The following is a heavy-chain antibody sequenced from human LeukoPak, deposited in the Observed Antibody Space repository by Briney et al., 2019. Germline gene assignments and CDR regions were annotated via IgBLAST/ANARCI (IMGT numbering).Heavy chain of an antibody. CDR3: ARAASYCSSTSCYPPDDY. D-gene: IGHD2-2*01. Sequence: PGGSLRLSCAASGLTFSSYGMHWVRQAPGKGLEWVAVIWYDGSNKCYADSVKGRFTISRDNSKNTLYLQMNSLRAEDTAVYYCARAASYCSSTSCYPPDDYWGQGTLVTVSS. CDR1: GLTFSSYG. V-gene: IGHV3-33*01. J-gene: IGHJ4*02. CDR2: IWYDGSNK.